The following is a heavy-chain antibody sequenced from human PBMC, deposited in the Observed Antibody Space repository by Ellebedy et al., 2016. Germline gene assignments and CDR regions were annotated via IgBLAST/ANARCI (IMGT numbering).Heavy chain of an antibody. D-gene: IGHD3-3*01. J-gene: IGHJ4*02. CDR2: ISSDGSDK. CDR3: VKDRVFTIYGVFDS. V-gene: IGHV3-33*06. CDR1: GFSFRSHG. Sequence: GESLKISXAASGFSFRSHGMNWVRQAPGKGLEWVAVISSDGSDKYYADSVKGRFTVSRDNAENTLYLQMSSLRAEDSAIYYCVKDRVFTIYGVFDSWGQGVRVTVSS.